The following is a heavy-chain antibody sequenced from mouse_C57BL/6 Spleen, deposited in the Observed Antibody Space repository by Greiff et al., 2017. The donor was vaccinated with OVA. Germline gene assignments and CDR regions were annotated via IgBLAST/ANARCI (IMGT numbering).Heavy chain of an antibody. V-gene: IGHV1-54*01. Sequence: QVQLKQSGAELVRPGTSVKVSCKASGYAFTNYLIEWVKQRPGQGLEWIGVINPGSGGTNYNEKFKGKATLTADKSSSTAYMQLSSLTSEDSAVYFCARNFPYYYGSSYGWYFDVWGTGTTVTVSS. CDR1: GYAFTNYL. CDR3: ARNFPYYYGSSYGWYFDV. CDR2: INPGSGGT. D-gene: IGHD1-1*01. J-gene: IGHJ1*03.